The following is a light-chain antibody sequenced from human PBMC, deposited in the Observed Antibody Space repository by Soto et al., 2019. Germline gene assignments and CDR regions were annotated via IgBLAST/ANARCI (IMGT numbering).Light chain of an antibody. J-gene: IGKJ5*01. CDR1: QSVSSY. CDR3: QQRSNWPPEIT. V-gene: IGKV3-11*01. CDR2: DAS. Sequence: EIVLTQPPATLSLSPGERATLSCRASQSVSSYLAWYQQKPGQAPRLLIYDASNRATGIPARFSASGSGTDFTLTISSLEPEDFAVYYCQQRSNWPPEITFGQGTRLEI.